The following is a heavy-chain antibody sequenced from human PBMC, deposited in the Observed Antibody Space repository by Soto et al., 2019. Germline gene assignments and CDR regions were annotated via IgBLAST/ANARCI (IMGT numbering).Heavy chain of an antibody. CDR2: ISSSSSYI. CDR3: ARDESIKQLVLTYYYYGMDV. V-gene: IGHV3-21*01. CDR1: GFTFSSYS. D-gene: IGHD6-13*01. Sequence: GGSLRLSCAASGFTFSSYSMNWVRQAPGKGLEWVSSISSSSSYIYYADSVKGRFTISRDNAKNSLYLQMNSLRAEDTAVYYCARDESIKQLVLTYYYYGMDVWGQGTTVTVSS. J-gene: IGHJ6*02.